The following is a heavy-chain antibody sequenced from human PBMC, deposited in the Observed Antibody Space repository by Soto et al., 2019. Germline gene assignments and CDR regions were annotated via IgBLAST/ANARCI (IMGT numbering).Heavy chain of an antibody. CDR2: IIPLFGTA. CDR3: AREGYRGSSFPHAMDV. Sequence: QVQPVQSGAEVKKPGSSVKVPCKASAGTFASYAISWVRQAPGQGLEWMGGIIPLFGTANYAQKFQGRVTITADESTNTAYMELSSLRSEDTAVYYCAREGYRGSSFPHAMDVWGQGTTVTVSS. V-gene: IGHV1-69*12. D-gene: IGHD6-13*01. J-gene: IGHJ6*02. CDR1: AGTFASYA.